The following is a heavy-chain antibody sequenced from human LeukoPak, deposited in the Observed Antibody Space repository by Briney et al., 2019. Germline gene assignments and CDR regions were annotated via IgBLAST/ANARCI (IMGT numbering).Heavy chain of an antibody. J-gene: IGHJ4*02. CDR2: VDPEDGET. V-gene: IGHV1-69-2*01. Sequence: GASVKTSCKASGYTFTDYYMHWVQQAPGKGLKWMGRVDPEDGETIYAEKFQGRVTITADTSTDTAYMELSSLRSEDTAVYYCATPLQALYYFDYWGQGTLVTVSS. CDR1: GYTFTDYY. CDR3: ATPLQALYYFDY. D-gene: IGHD4-11*01.